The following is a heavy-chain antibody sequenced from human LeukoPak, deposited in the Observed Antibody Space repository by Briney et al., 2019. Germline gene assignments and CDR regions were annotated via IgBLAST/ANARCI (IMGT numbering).Heavy chain of an antibody. V-gene: IGHV1-3*01. CDR1: GYTLTTYA. D-gene: IGHD3-10*01. CDR3: ARELGGSGSYYNHWYFDL. CDR2: INAGNGNA. Sequence: ASVKVSRKASGYTLTTYALHWVRQAPGQRVEWMGWINAGNGNAEHSQNFQGGITITRDTSANTAYMELSSLRSEDTAVYTCARELGGSGSYYNHWYFDLWGRGTLVTVSS. J-gene: IGHJ2*01.